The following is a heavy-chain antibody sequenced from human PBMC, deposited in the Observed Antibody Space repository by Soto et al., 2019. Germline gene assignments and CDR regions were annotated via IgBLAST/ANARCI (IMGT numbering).Heavy chain of an antibody. Sequence: GGSLRLSCAASGFTFSSYSLHWVRQAPGKGLEWVAVISSDGSTTYYADSVKGRFTVSRDNSRNTLYLQMNSLRTDDTAVYYGAGAGGSLNPGFDLWGQGTLVTVSS. CDR2: ISSDGSTT. CDR3: AGAGGSLNPGFDL. D-gene: IGHD3-10*01. V-gene: IGHV3-30*04. CDR1: GFTFSSYS. J-gene: IGHJ4*02.